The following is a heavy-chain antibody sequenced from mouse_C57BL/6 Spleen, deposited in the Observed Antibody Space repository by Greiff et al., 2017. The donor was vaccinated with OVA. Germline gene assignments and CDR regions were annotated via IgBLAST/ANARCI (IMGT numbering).Heavy chain of an antibody. Sequence: VQLQQSGAELVRPGASVKLSCKASGYTFTDYYINWVKQRPGQGLEWIARIYPGSGNTYYNEKFKGKATLTAEKSSSTAYMQLSSLTSEDSAVYFCAREATVGRAWFAYWGQGTLVTVSA. CDR1: GYTFTDYY. V-gene: IGHV1-76*01. CDR2: IYPGSGNT. J-gene: IGHJ3*01. D-gene: IGHD1-1*01. CDR3: AREATVGRAWFAY.